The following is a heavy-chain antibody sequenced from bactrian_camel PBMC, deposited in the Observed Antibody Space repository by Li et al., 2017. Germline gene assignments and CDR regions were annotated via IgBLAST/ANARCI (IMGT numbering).Heavy chain of an antibody. CDR1: GSIQRTNC. CDR3: AADPPICYGGTCRDVLDFPA. D-gene: IGHD5*01. J-gene: IGHJ4*01. V-gene: IGHV3S53*01. Sequence: VQLVESGGGSVQAGGSLRLSCAASGSIQRTNCMGWFRQAPGKERDRVATDNGVGTTSYVNSVKGRFTISRDNGKNTLYLQMSNLKPEDTAMYYCAADPPICYGGTCRDVLDFPARGQGTQVTVSS. CDR2: DNGVGTT.